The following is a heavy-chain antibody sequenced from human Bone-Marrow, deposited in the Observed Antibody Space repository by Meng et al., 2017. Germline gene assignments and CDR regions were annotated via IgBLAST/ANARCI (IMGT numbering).Heavy chain of an antibody. CDR3: ARPIASSWYSGGYYYGMDV. Sequence: RDYYMRWVRQAPGKGLEWAGFIRSRRNGGTTEQTTSVKGRFTISRDDSKSITYLQMNSLRAEDTAVYYCARPIASSWYSGGYYYGMDVWGQGTTVTVSS. CDR1: RDYY. V-gene: IGHV3-71*03. D-gene: IGHD6-13*01. J-gene: IGHJ6*02. CDR2: IRSRRNGGTT.